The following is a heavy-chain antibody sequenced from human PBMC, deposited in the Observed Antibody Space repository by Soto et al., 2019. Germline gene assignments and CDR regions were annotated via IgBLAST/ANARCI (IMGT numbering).Heavy chain of an antibody. CDR2: INHRGSL. CDR3: ARELPQRQGRNMDV. V-gene: IGHV4-31*02. D-gene: IGHD1-1*01. J-gene: IGHJ6*02. Sequence: WTWIRHRPGEGLEWFGYINHRGSLYYNPSVKSRVSMSVDTSKNQFSLNLSSVTAADTAVYYCARELPQRQGRNMDVWGQGTTVTVSS.